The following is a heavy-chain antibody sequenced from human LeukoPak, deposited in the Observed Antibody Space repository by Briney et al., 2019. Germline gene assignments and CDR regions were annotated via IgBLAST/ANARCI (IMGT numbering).Heavy chain of an antibody. V-gene: IGHV3-53*01. CDR3: ARQGASYNNGYYYYHYMAA. D-gene: IGHD1-14*01. CDR2: IYSGGDT. J-gene: IGHJ6*03. CDR1: GFTVSSNY. Sequence: PGGSLRLSCVASGFTVSSNYMTWVRQAPGKGLEWGSVIYSGGDTYYADSVKGRFTISRDNSKNTLYLQMNSLRADDTAVYFCARQGASYNNGYYYYHYMAAWGKGTTVTVSS.